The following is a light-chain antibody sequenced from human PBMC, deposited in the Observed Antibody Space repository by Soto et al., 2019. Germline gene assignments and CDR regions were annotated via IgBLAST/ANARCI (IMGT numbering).Light chain of an antibody. CDR1: SSNIGSNY. Sequence: QSVLTQPPSASGTPGQRVTISCSGSSSNIGSNYVYWYQQFPGSAPKLLIYGNDQRPSGVPDRFSGSKSGTSASLAISGPRSEDEADYYCAAWHDSLSAVVFGGGTKLTVL. CDR2: GND. V-gene: IGLV1-47*01. J-gene: IGLJ2*01. CDR3: AAWHDSLSAVV.